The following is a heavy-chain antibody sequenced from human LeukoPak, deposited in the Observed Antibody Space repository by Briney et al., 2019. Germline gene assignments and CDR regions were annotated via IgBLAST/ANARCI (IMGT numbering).Heavy chain of an antibody. CDR1: GGSISGSISGTY. CDR2: IHSSGST. D-gene: IGHD3-10*01. Sequence: SETLSLTCTVSGGSISGSISGTYWSWVRQPAGKGLEWIGRIHSSGSTKYNPSLKSRVTMSVDTSKNQLFLRLASVTAADTALYYCARGSQNYYNPFDNWGQGTLVTVSS. CDR3: ARGSQNYYNPFDN. J-gene: IGHJ4*02. V-gene: IGHV4-4*07.